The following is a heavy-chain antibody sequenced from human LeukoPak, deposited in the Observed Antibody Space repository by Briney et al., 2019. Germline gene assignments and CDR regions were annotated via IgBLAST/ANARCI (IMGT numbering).Heavy chain of an antibody. CDR2: ISSSSSYI. J-gene: IGHJ3*02. Sequence: GGSLRLSCAASGFTFSSYSMNWVRQAPGKGLEWVSSISSSSSYIYYADSVKGRFTISRDNAKNSLYLQMNSLRAEDTAVYYCARTHDYGGNSGPFDIWGQGTMVTVSS. D-gene: IGHD4-23*01. CDR3: ARTHDYGGNSGPFDI. CDR1: GFTFSSYS. V-gene: IGHV3-21*01.